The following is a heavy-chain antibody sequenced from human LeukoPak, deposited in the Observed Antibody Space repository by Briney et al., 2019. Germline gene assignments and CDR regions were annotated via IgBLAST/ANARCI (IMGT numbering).Heavy chain of an antibody. Sequence: PGGSLRLSCAASGFTFSSYSMNWVRQAPGKGLEWVSSISSSSSYIYYADSVKGRFTISRDNAKNSLYLQMNSLRAEDTAVYYCARDRVVVVAATRNYYYYYMDVWGKGTTVTVSS. CDR3: ARDRVVVVAATRNYYYYYMDV. V-gene: IGHV3-21*01. D-gene: IGHD2-15*01. J-gene: IGHJ6*03. CDR1: GFTFSSYS. CDR2: ISSSSSYI.